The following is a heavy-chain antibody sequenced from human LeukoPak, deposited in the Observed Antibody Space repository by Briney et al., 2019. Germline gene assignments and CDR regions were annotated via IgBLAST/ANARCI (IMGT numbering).Heavy chain of an antibody. J-gene: IGHJ4*02. D-gene: IGHD6-13*01. CDR2: IYWDDDK. CDR1: GFSLSTSGVG. CDR3: AHRGPYIAATIY. V-gene: IGHV2-5*02. Sequence: SGPTLVNPTQTLTLTCTFSGFSLSTSGVGGGWIRRPPGKALEWLALIYWDDDKRYSPSPNSMLTITKDPSKTQVVLTMTNMDPVETATYYCAHRGPYIAATIYWGQGTLVTVSS.